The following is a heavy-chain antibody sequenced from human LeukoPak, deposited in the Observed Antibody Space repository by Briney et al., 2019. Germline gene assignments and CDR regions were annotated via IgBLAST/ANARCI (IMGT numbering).Heavy chain of an antibody. V-gene: IGHV3-7*01. J-gene: IGHJ4*02. CDR1: GFTFSSYE. CDR3: AKLAKYFYGSETYYFFEH. Sequence: GGSLRLSCAASGFTFSSYEMNWDRQAPGKGLEWVANIKQDGTEKYYVDSVKGRFTISRDNAKNSLYLQMNSLRVEDTAVYYCAKLAKYFYGSETYYFFEHWGQGTPVTASS. CDR2: IKQDGTEK. D-gene: IGHD3-10*01.